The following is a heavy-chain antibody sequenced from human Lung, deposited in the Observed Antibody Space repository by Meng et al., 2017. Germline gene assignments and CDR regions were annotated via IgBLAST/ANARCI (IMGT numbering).Heavy chain of an antibody. V-gene: IGHV4-34*01. CDR3: ARGPTTMAHDFDY. CDR1: GGSFSDYY. J-gene: IGHJ4*02. Sequence: QVQPQQWGVGLLKPSETLSLTCVVSGGSFSDYYWSWIRQPPGKGLEWIGEINHSGSTNYNPPLESRATISVDTSQNNLSLKLSSVTAADSAVYYCARGPTTMAHDFDYWGQGTLVTVSS. CDR2: INHSGST. D-gene: IGHD4-11*01.